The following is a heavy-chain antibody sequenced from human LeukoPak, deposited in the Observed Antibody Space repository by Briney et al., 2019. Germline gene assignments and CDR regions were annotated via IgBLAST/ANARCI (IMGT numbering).Heavy chain of an antibody. V-gene: IGHV3-48*04. CDR1: GFTFSSYS. D-gene: IGHD2-15*01. CDR2: INRSSSTI. Sequence: PGGSLRLSCAASGFTFSSYSMSWVRQAPGKGLEWVSYINRSSSTITYADFVKGRFTISRDNANNSLYPQMSSLRTEDAAVYYCAREGHHCSGGSCYSGWFDPWGQGTLVTVSS. J-gene: IGHJ5*02. CDR3: AREGHHCSGGSCYSGWFDP.